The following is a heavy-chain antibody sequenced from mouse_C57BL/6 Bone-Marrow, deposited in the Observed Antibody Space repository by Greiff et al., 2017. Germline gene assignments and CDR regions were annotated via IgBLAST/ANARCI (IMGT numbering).Heavy chain of an antibody. CDR3: SRSLGYDGSDY. CDR1: GFNITDYY. Sequence: EVRLQQSGAELVKPGASVKLSCTASGFNITDYYIHWVKQRTEQGLEWIGRIDPDDGDTKYAPKFQDKATITADTSSNTAYLQLSSLTSEDTAVYYCSRSLGYDGSDYWGQGNTLTVSA. V-gene: IGHV14-2*01. D-gene: IGHD2-2*01. J-gene: IGHJ2*01. CDR2: IDPDDGDT.